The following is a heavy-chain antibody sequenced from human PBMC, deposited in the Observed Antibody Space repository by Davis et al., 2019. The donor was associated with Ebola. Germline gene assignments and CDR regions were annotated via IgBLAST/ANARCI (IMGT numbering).Heavy chain of an antibody. CDR3: ATDGVAARPGDAFDL. CDR2: ISGTSRTI. J-gene: IGHJ3*01. Sequence: PGGSLRLSCAASGSPFNDYYMNWIRRAPGKGLELLSYISGTSRTIYYADSVKGRFSISRDNAQNSLYLQMNSLREDDTAMYYCATDGVAARPGDAFDLWGQGTMVTVSS. D-gene: IGHD6-6*01. V-gene: IGHV3-11*04. CDR1: GSPFNDYY.